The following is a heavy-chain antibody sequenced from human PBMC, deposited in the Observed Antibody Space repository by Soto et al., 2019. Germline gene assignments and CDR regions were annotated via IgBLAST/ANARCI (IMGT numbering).Heavy chain of an antibody. D-gene: IGHD6-19*01. CDR2: IHSSGNTI. Sequence: GGSLRLSCAASGFTFSSYEMNWVRQAPGKGLEWVSYIHSSGNTIYYADSVEGRFTVSRDNAKNSLYLQMNSLRAEDTAVYYCAKNYYGYSSDWYGLVPFWGQGTLVTVSS. CDR3: AKNYYGYSSDWYGLVPF. J-gene: IGHJ4*02. V-gene: IGHV3-48*03. CDR1: GFTFSSYE.